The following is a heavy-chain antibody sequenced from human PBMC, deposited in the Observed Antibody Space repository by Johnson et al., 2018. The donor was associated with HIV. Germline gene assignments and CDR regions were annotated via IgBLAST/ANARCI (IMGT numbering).Heavy chain of an antibody. D-gene: IGHD3-16*01. J-gene: IGHJ3*02. V-gene: IGHV3-30*03. CDR3: ARDFLRLLDAFDI. Sequence: QVQLVESGGGVVQPGRSLRLSCAASGFTFITYGMHWVRQAPGKGLEWVAVISYDGSNKDYADSVKGRFTISRDNSKNSLYLQMNSLRAEATAVYYCARDFLRLLDAFDIWGQGTMVTVSS. CDR1: GFTFITYG. CDR2: ISYDGSNK.